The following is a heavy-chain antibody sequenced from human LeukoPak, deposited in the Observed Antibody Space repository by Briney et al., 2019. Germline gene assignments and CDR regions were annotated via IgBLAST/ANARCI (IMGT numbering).Heavy chain of an antibody. CDR3: ARDDDKYYMDV. V-gene: IGHV3-11*04. CDR1: GFTFRNYA. CDR2: ISSSGSTI. Sequence: GGSLRLSCAASGFTFRNYAMTWVRQAPGKGLEWVSYISSSGSTIYYADSVKGRFTISRDNAKNSLYLQMNSLRAEDTAVYYCARDDDKYYMDVWGKGTTVTVSS. J-gene: IGHJ6*03.